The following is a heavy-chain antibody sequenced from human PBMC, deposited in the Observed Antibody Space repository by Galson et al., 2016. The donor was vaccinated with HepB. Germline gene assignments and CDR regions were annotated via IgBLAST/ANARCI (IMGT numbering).Heavy chain of an antibody. Sequence: SLRLSCAASGFSLSSYSMNWVRQAPGKGLEWISSINSASTYIHYADSVRGRFTISRDNSKNTLYLQMNSLRAEDTAIYYCAPEDPDIVLVVAANGMGVWGLGTTVTVSS. D-gene: IGHD2-15*01. CDR3: APEDPDIVLVVAANGMGV. CDR2: INSASTYI. J-gene: IGHJ6*02. CDR1: GFSLSSYS. V-gene: IGHV3-21*04.